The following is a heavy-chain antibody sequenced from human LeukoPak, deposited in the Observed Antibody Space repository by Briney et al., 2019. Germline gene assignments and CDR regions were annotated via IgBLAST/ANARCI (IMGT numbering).Heavy chain of an antibody. CDR1: GLIFSTYW. J-gene: IGHJ4*02. CDR2: ITRDGNEK. V-gene: IGHV3-7*03. Sequence: GGSLRLSCEVSGLIFSTYWMTWVRQAPGKGLEWVATITRDGNEKYYVDSVKGRFTISRDNAKDSLCLQMNSLRAEDTAMYYCARKDSGWYDYWGQGTLVTVSS. CDR3: ARKDSGWYDY. D-gene: IGHD6-19*01.